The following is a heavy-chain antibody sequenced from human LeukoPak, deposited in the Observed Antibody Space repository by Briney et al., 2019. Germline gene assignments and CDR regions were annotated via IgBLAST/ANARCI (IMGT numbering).Heavy chain of an antibody. Sequence: ASVKVSCKASGYIFTSYGINWVRQAPGQGLEWMGWISAYNGNTNYAQKLQGRVTMTRNTSISTAYMELSSLRSEDTAVYYCATTTVTTDDWFDPWGQGTLVTVSS. CDR2: ISAYNGNT. CDR3: ATTTVTTDDWFDP. V-gene: IGHV1-18*01. CDR1: GYIFTSYG. D-gene: IGHD4-17*01. J-gene: IGHJ5*02.